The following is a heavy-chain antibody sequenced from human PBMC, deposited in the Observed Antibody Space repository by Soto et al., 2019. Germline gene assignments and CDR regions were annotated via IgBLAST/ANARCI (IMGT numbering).Heavy chain of an antibody. Sequence: SGPTLVNPTQTLTLTCTFSGFSLSTSGVGVGWIRQPPGKALEWLTLIYGDDNKYYSPSLKTRLTVTKDTSKNQVVLTLTNMDPVDTATYYCAHSPAFCSGPGCNYFDYWGLGTPVTVSS. CDR2: IYGDDNK. D-gene: IGHD2-15*01. CDR3: AHSPAFCSGPGCNYFDY. V-gene: IGHV2-5*02. CDR1: GFSLSTSGVG. J-gene: IGHJ4*02.